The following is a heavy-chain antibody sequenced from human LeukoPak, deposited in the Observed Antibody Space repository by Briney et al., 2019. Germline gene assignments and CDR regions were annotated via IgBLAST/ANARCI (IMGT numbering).Heavy chain of an antibody. J-gene: IGHJ4*02. CDR3: ARRYSYASPFDY. CDR1: GYTFTGYD. CDR2: INPKSGGT. V-gene: IGHV1-2*02. D-gene: IGHD5-18*01. Sequence: ASVKVSCKASGYTFTGYDMHWVRQTPGQGLEWMGWINPKSGGTNYAQKFQGRVTMTRDTSISTTYMELSRLTSDDTAVYYCARRYSYASPFDYWGQGTLVTVSS.